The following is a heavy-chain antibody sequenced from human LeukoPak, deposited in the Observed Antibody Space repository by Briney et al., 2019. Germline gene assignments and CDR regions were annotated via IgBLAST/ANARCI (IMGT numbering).Heavy chain of an antibody. CDR1: GGSFSGYY. CDR2: INHSGST. V-gene: IGHV4-34*01. Sequence: PSETLSLTCAVYGGSFSGYYWSWLRQPPGKGLEWIGEINHSGSTNYNPSLESRVTISVDTSKNQFSLKLSSVTAADTAVYYCARDIGYGSGSPFDYWGQGTLVTVSS. D-gene: IGHD3-10*01. J-gene: IGHJ4*02. CDR3: ARDIGYGSGSPFDY.